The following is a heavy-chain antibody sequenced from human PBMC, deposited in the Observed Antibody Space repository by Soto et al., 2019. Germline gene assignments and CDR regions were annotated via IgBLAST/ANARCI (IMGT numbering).Heavy chain of an antibody. Sequence: QLQLQESGPGLVRPSETLSLTCTVSGGSISSTTYYWGWIRQPPGKGLEWIGNIHYTGTPYYNPYLKSRVTISVDTSKKQFSLKLSSVTAADTAVYYCADMRGQWLPRDWGQGTLVTVSS. J-gene: IGHJ1*01. CDR1: GGSISSTTYY. CDR3: ADMRGQWLPRD. V-gene: IGHV4-39*01. CDR2: IHYTGTP. D-gene: IGHD6-19*01.